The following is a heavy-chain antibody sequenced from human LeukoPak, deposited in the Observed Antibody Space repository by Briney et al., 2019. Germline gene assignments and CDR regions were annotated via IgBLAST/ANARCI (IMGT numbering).Heavy chain of an antibody. D-gene: IGHD2-2*01. CDR3: ARLYCSSTSCYVRHYYYYYYMDV. Sequence: PSETLSLTCTVSGGSISSSSYYWGWTRQPPGKGLEWIGSIYYSGSTYYNPSLKSRVTISVDTSKNQFSLKLSSVTAADTAVYYCARLYCSSTSCYVRHYYYYYYMDVWGKGTTVTVSS. V-gene: IGHV4-39*01. J-gene: IGHJ6*03. CDR2: IYYSGST. CDR1: GGSISSSSYY.